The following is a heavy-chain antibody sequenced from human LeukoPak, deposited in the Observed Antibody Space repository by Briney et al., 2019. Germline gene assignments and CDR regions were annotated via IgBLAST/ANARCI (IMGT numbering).Heavy chain of an antibody. CDR1: RGTFSSYG. D-gene: IGHD3-22*01. CDR3: ARGELGDSSGFSFFDY. J-gene: IGHJ4*02. CDR2: VIAIFGRV. V-gene: IGHV1-69*05. Sequence: SVKVSCKASRGTFSSYGISWVRQAPGQGLEWMGGVIAIFGRVKYGQKFQGRATITTDESTSTAYMELSSLTSEYTGVYYCARGELGDSSGFSFFDYWGQGTLVTVSS.